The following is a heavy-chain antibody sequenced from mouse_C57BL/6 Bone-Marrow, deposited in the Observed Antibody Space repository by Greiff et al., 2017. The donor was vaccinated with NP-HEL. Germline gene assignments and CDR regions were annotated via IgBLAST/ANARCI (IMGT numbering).Heavy chain of an antibody. Sequence: EVNVVESGGGLVKPGGSLKLSCAASGFTFSSYAMSWVRQTPEKRLEWVATISDGGSYTYYPDNVKGRFTISRDNAKNNLYLQMSHLQSEDTAMYYCARDRDYGSSYVGHWYFDVWGTGTTVTVSS. V-gene: IGHV5-4*01. CDR1: GFTFSSYA. CDR3: ARDRDYGSSYVGHWYFDV. D-gene: IGHD1-1*01. J-gene: IGHJ1*03. CDR2: ISDGGSYT.